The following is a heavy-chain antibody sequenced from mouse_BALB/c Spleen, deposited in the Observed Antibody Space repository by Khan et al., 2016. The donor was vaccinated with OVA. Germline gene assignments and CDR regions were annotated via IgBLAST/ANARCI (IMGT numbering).Heavy chain of an antibody. Sequence: QVQLQQSGAELVKPGASVRLSCKASGYTFTSYYLYWVKQRPGQGLERIGDINPSNGGTNFNEKFKSKATLTVDKSSSTAYMQLSSLTSEDSAVYYCTRSGYGTFAYWGQGTLVTVSA. CDR2: INPSNGGT. CDR3: TRSGYGTFAY. CDR1: GYTFTSYY. D-gene: IGHD2-1*01. V-gene: IGHV1S81*02. J-gene: IGHJ3*01.